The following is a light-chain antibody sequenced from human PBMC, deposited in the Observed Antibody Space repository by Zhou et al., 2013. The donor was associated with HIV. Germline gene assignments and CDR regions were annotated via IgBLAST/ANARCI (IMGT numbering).Light chain of an antibody. CDR1: NSNIGKNF. CDR3: GTWDSSLSTEL. J-gene: IGLJ2*01. Sequence: QSVLTQPPSVSAAPGQRVTISCSGSNSNIGKNFVSWYQQLPGTAPKVLIYENNKRPSGIPDRFSGSKSGTSATLGITGLQTGDEADYFCGTWDSSLSTELFGGGTKLTV. CDR2: ENN. V-gene: IGLV1-51*01.